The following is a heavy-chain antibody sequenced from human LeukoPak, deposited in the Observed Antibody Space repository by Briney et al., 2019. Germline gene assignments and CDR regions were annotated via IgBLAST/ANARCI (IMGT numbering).Heavy chain of an antibody. CDR2: ISSSSSYI. D-gene: IGHD4-17*01. V-gene: IGHV3-21*01. CDR1: RFTFSTYT. CDR3: ARENGDYADGFDI. J-gene: IGHJ3*02. Sequence: GGSLRLSCAASRFTFSTYTMNWVRQAPGKGLEWVSSISSSSSYIYYADSVKGRFTISRDNAKNSLYLQMNTLRAEDTAVYYCARENGDYADGFDIWGQGTMVTVSS.